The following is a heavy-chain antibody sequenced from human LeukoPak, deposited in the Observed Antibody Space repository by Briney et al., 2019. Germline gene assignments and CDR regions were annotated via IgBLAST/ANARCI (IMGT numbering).Heavy chain of an antibody. Sequence: APVKVSCKASGYTFTSYYMHWVRQAPGQGLEWMGWINPNSGGTNYAQKFQGRVTMTRDTSISTAYMELSRLRSDDTAVYYCARDYDYVWGSYRRGTYYFDYWGQGTLVTVSS. CDR2: INPNSGGT. J-gene: IGHJ4*02. D-gene: IGHD3-16*02. V-gene: IGHV1-2*02. CDR3: ARDYDYVWGSYRRGTYYFDY. CDR1: GYTFTSYY.